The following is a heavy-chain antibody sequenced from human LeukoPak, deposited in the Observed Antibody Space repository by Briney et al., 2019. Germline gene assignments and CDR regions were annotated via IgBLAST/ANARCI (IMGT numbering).Heavy chain of an antibody. Sequence: GGSLRLSCAASGFTFSTCAMSWVRQAPGKGLEWVSAISGGGGTTYYADSVKGRFTISRDNSKSTLYLQMNSLRADDTALYYCAKGGGSMSSGWFFHYWGQGTLVTVSS. D-gene: IGHD6-19*01. CDR3: AKGGGSMSSGWFFHY. V-gene: IGHV3-23*01. J-gene: IGHJ4*02. CDR2: ISGGGGTT. CDR1: GFTFSTCA.